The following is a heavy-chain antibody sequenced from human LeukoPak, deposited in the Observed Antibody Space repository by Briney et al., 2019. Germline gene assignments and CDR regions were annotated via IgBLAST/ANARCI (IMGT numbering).Heavy chain of an antibody. Sequence: SETLSLTCIVSGGSISSYYWSWIRQPPGKGLEWIGYIYYSGTTNYNPSLKSRVTISVDTSKNQFSLKLSSVTAADTAVYYCARGVYIAAAQYGYCGQGTLVTVSS. CDR2: IYYSGTT. J-gene: IGHJ4*02. CDR3: ARGVYIAAAQYGY. D-gene: IGHD6-13*01. V-gene: IGHV4-59*01. CDR1: GGSISSYY.